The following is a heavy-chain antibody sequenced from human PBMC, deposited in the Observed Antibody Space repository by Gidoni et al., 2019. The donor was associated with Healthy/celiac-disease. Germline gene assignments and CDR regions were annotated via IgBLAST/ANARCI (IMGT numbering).Heavy chain of an antibody. V-gene: IGHV1-2*06. D-gene: IGHD3-3*01. CDR2: INPTSGGT. Sequence: QVQLVQSGAEVKKPGASVKVYCKASGYTFTGYYMHWVRQAPGQGLEWMGRINPTSGGTNYAQKFQGRVTMTRDTSISTAYMELSRLRSDDTAVYYCARTFTIFGVAPIYYFDYWGQGTLVTVSS. CDR1: GYTFTGYY. CDR3: ARTFTIFGVAPIYYFDY. J-gene: IGHJ4*02.